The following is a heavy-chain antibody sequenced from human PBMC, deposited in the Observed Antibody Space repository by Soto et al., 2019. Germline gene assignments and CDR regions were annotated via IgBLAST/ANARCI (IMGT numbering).Heavy chain of an antibody. V-gene: IGHV1-3*04. Sequence: ASVKVSCKASGYTFTTHRIHWVRQAPGQRLEWMGWINTGNGNTKYSQKLQGRVSITRDTSASTASMELSSLTSEDTAVYFCARGEEVWGKGTTVAVSS. D-gene: IGHD1-26*01. J-gene: IGHJ6*04. CDR2: INTGNGNT. CDR3: ARGEEV. CDR1: GYTFTTHR.